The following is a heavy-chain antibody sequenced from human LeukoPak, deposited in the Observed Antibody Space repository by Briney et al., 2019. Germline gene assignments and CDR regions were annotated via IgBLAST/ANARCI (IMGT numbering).Heavy chain of an antibody. CDR1: GFTFSSYW. Sequence: PGGSLRLSCAASGFTFSSYWMSWVRQAPGKGLEWVANIKQDGSEKYYVDSVKGRFTISRDNAKNSLYLQMNSLRAEDTAVYYCAKDTRLWTVGAGDYWGQGTLVTVSS. CDR2: IKQDGSEK. J-gene: IGHJ4*02. V-gene: IGHV3-7*03. CDR3: AKDTRLWTVGAGDY. D-gene: IGHD1-26*01.